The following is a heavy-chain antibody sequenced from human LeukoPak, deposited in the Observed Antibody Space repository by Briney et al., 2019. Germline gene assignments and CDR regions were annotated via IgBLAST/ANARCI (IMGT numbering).Heavy chain of an antibody. CDR2: ISSTSSYI. CDR3: ARVGYSSGWYFDY. D-gene: IGHD6-19*01. V-gene: IGHV3-21*01. CDR1: GFXFSTYS. Sequence: GGSLRLSCAASGFXFSTYSMNWVRQAPGKGLEWVSSISSTSSYIYYADSVKGRFTISRDNAQKSLYLQMNSLRAEDTAVYYCARVGYSSGWYFDYWGQGTLVTVSS. J-gene: IGHJ4*02.